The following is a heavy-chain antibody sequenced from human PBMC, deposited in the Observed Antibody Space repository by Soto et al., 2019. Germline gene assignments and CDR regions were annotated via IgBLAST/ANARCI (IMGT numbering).Heavy chain of an antibody. J-gene: IGHJ4*02. D-gene: IGHD4-17*01. CDR2: ISNDGSNK. Sequence: SLRLSCAASGFTFSSYGMHWVRQAPGKGLEWVAVISNDGSNKYYADSVKGRFTISRDNSKNTLYVQMNSLRAEDTAVYYCAKDGFRGVTNWAGYWGRGTLVTVSS. CDR1: GFTFSSYG. CDR3: AKDGFRGVTNWAGY. V-gene: IGHV3-30*18.